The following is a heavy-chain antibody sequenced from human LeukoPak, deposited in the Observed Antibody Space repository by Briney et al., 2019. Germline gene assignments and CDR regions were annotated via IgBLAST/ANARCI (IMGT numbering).Heavy chain of an antibody. V-gene: IGHV3-21*01. J-gene: IGHJ4*02. CDR1: GFTFSSYS. CDR3: ARGGTYYYDSSGYYYEVAYFDY. CDR2: ISSSSSYI. D-gene: IGHD3-22*01. Sequence: GGSLRLSCAASGFTFSSYSMNWVRQAPGKGLEWVSSISSSSSYIYYADSVKGRFTISRDNAKNSLYLQMNSLRAEDTAVYYCARGGTYYYDSSGYYYEVAYFDYWGQGTLVTVSS.